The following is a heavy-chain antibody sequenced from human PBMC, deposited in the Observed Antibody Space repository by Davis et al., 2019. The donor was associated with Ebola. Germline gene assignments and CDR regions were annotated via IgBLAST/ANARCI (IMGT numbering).Heavy chain of an antibody. V-gene: IGHV3-53*04. CDR1: GFTVSSNY. CDR2: IYSGGST. Sequence: GESLKISCAASGFTVSSNYMSWVRQAPGKGLEWVSVIYSGGSTYYADSVKGRFTISRHNSKNTLYLQMNSLRAEDTAVYYCARDRISSDSGGMDVWGQGTTVTVSS. D-gene: IGHD6-19*01. J-gene: IGHJ6*02. CDR3: ARDRISSDSGGMDV.